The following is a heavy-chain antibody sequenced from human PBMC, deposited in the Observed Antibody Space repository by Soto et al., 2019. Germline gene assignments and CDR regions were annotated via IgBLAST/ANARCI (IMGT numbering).Heavy chain of an antibody. CDR1: GYSFTIYW. J-gene: IGHJ6*02. D-gene: IGHD3-22*01. CDR2: IYPGDSDT. Sequence: GESLKISCKGSGYSFTIYWIGWVRQMPGNDLEWMGIIYPGDSDTRYSPSFQGQVTISADKSISTAYLQWSSLKASDTAMYYCARQYYYDSSGYYYYYYGMDVWGQGTTVTVSS. CDR3: ARQYYYDSSGYYYYYYGMDV. V-gene: IGHV5-51*01.